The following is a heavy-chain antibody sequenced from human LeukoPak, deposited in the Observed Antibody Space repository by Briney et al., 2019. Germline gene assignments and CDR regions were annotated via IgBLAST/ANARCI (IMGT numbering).Heavy chain of an antibody. V-gene: IGHV3-21*01. CDR2: ISSSSSYI. J-gene: IGHJ4*02. Sequence: PGGSLRLSCAASGFTFSSYSMNWVRQAPGKGLECVSSISSSSSYIYYADSVKGRFTISRDNPKNSLYLQMKSLRAEDTAVYYCARDRELSSWFDYWGQGTLVTVSS. D-gene: IGHD6-13*01. CDR3: ARDRELSSWFDY. CDR1: GFTFSSYS.